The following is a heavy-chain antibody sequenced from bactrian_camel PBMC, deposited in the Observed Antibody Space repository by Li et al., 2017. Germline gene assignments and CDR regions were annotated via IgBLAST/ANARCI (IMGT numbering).Heavy chain of an antibody. CDR2: IHSNGRDT. V-gene: IGHV3S6*01. CDR3: AEGRGSRGEHCYSLNY. J-gene: IGHJ4*01. D-gene: IGHD6*01. Sequence: QVQLVESGGGSVQAGGSLRLSCAASGYTYDRNCMAWFRQAPGKGLEWVSAIHSNGRDTYYTDSVKGRFIISRDNAKNTVYLQMNNLQPEDTATYYCAEGRGSRGEHCYSLNYWGQGTQVTVS. CDR1: GYTYDRNC.